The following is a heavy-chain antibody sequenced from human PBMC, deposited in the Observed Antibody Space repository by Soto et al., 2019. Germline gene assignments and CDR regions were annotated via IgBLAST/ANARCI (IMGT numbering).Heavy chain of an antibody. CDR3: AKHGWYAVGYYFDY. V-gene: IGHV3-23*01. CDR1: GFTFSSYV. Sequence: GGSLRLSCAASGFTFSSYVMSWVRQAPGKGLEWVSAISDSGGSTYYADSVKGRFTIARDNSKNTLYLQMNSLRAEDTAVYYCAKHGWYAVGYYFDYWGQGTLVTVSS. J-gene: IGHJ4*02. CDR2: ISDSGGST. D-gene: IGHD6-19*01.